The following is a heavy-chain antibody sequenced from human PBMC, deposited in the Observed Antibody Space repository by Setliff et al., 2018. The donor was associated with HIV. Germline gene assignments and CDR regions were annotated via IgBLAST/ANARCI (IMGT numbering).Heavy chain of an antibody. CDR3: ARLGDDNSGYYQF. J-gene: IGHJ2*01. D-gene: IGHD3-22*01. CDR1: GYSFSDYW. V-gene: IGHV5-51*01. Sequence: GESLKISCKASGYSFSDYWIGWVRQMPGKGLEWMGIIFPDDSDTRYSPSFQGHVTISADKSISTAYLQWSSLKASDTAIYYCARLGDDNSGYYQFWGRGTLVTVSS. CDR2: IFPDDSDT.